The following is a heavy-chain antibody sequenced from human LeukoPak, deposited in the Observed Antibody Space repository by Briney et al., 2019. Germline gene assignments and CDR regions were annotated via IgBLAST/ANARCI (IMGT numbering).Heavy chain of an antibody. CDR1: GFTFSSYG. D-gene: IGHD3-22*01. V-gene: IGHV3-33*01. Sequence: GGSLRLSCAASGFTFSSYGMHWVRQAPGKGLEWVAVIWYDGSNKYYADSVKGRSTISRDNSKNTLYLQMNSLRAEDTAVYYCACYYDSSGSPYYFDYWGQGTLVTVSS. CDR3: ACYYDSSGSPYYFDY. CDR2: IWYDGSNK. J-gene: IGHJ4*02.